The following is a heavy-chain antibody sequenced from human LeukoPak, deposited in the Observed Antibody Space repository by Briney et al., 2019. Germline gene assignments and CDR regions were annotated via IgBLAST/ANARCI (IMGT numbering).Heavy chain of an antibody. CDR2: INHSGST. CDR3: ARVGQYDYVWGSYRFDY. J-gene: IGHJ4*02. D-gene: IGHD3-16*02. CDR1: GGSFSGYY. Sequence: SETLSLTCAVYGGSFSGYYWSWIRQPPGKGLEWIGEINHSGSTNYNPSLKSRVTISVDTSKNQFSLKLSSVTAADTAVYYCARVGQYDYVWGSYRFDYWGQGTLVTVSS. V-gene: IGHV4-34*01.